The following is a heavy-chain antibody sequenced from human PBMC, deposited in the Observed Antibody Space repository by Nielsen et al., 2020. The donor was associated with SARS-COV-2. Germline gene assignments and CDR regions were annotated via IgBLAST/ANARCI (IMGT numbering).Heavy chain of an antibody. J-gene: IGHJ4*02. Sequence: GESLKTSCAASGFTFSSYAMHWVRQAPGKGLEWVTVISYDGSNKYYADSVKGRFTISRDNSKNTLYLQMNSLRAEDTAVYYCARTSLYYGSENRYFDYWGQGTLVTVSS. CDR2: ISYDGSNK. D-gene: IGHD3-10*01. CDR1: GFTFSSYA. V-gene: IGHV3-30*04. CDR3: ARTSLYYGSENRYFDY.